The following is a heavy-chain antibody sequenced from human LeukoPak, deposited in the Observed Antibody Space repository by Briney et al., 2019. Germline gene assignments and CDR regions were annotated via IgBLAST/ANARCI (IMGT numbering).Heavy chain of an antibody. CDR3: AKDLSSGGHQLHDAFDI. D-gene: IGHD1-1*01. CDR1: GFTFSSYG. J-gene: IGHJ3*02. CDR2: ITYDGSNK. V-gene: IGHV3-30*18. Sequence: GGSLRFSCAASGFTFSSYGMHWVSQAPGKGLEWVAVITYDGSNKYYADSVKGRFTISRENSKNTLYLQMNSLRAEDTAVYYCAKDLSSGGHQLHDAFDIWGQGTMVTVSS.